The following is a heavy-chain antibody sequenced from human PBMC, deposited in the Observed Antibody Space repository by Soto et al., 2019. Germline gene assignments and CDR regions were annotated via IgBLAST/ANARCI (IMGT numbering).Heavy chain of an antibody. D-gene: IGHD3-22*01. CDR1: GFTFGSYA. CDR2: AGPSGSST. V-gene: IGHV3-23*01. Sequence: GGSLRLSCAASGFTFGSYAMSWVRLAPGKGLEWVSVAGPSGSSTFYADSVRGRFTISRDNVENTLYLQMSSLRVADTALYFCXRTYYYDSTGYYRTFDYWGPGTLVTVSS. CDR3: XRTYYYDSTGYYRTFDY. J-gene: IGHJ4*02.